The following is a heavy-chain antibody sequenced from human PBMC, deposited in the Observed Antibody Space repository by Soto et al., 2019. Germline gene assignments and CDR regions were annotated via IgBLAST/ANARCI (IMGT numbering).Heavy chain of an antibody. J-gene: IGHJ4*02. V-gene: IGHV1-18*04. D-gene: IGHD6-19*01. CDR3: AMAKGYSSGWYRGYYFDY. CDR1: GYTFTSYG. Sequence: ASVKFSCKASGYTFTSYGISWVRQAPGQGLEWMGWISAYNGNTGYAQKLQGRVTMTRNTSTSTAYMELSSLRSEDTAVYYCAMAKGYSSGWYRGYYFDYWGQGTLVTVSS. CDR2: ISAYNGNT.